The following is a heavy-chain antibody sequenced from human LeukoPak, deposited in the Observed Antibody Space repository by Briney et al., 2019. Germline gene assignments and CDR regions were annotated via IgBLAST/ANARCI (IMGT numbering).Heavy chain of an antibody. CDR1: GFTFSSYG. CDR3: AKEYYDFWSGYYPYCMDV. CDR2: IRYDGSNK. D-gene: IGHD3-3*01. V-gene: IGHV3-30*02. Sequence: GGSLRLSCAASGFTFSSYGMHWVRQAPGKGLEWVAFIRYDGSNKYYADSVKGRFTISRDNSKNTLYLQMNSLRAEDTAVYYCAKEYYDFWSGYYPYCMDVWGKGTTVTVSS. J-gene: IGHJ6*03.